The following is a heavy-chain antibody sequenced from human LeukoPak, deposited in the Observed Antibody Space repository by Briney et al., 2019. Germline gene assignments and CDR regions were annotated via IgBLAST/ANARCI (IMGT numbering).Heavy chain of an antibody. Sequence: SQTLSLTCTVSGGSISSGGYYWSWIRQHPGKGLEWIGYIYYSGSTYYNPSLKSRVTISVDTSKNQFSLKLSSVTAADTAVYYCARDLHDILTGWNWFDPWGQGTLVTVSS. V-gene: IGHV4-31*03. J-gene: IGHJ5*02. CDR1: GGSISSGGYY. CDR3: ARDLHDILTGWNWFDP. D-gene: IGHD3-9*01. CDR2: IYYSGST.